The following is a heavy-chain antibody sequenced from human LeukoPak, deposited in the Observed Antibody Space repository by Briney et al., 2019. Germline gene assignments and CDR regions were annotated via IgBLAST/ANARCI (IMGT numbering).Heavy chain of an antibody. V-gene: IGHV1-2*02. CDR2: INPNSGGT. CDR3: ARDYEVGAMG. J-gene: IGHJ4*02. Sequence: ASVKVSCKASGYTFTSYGISWVRQAPGQGLEWMGWINPNSGGTNYAQKFQGRVTMTRDTSISTAYMELSRLRSDDTAVYYCARDYEVGAMGWGQGTLVTVSS. D-gene: IGHD1-26*01. CDR1: GYTFTSYG.